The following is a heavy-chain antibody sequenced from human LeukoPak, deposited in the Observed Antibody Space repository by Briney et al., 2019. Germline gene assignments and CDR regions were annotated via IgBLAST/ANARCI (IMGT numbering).Heavy chain of an antibody. CDR1: GFTFSSYG. Sequence: GRSLRLSCAASGFTFSSYGMHWVRQAPGKGLEWVAVISYDGSNKYYADSVKGRFTISRDNSKNTLYLQMNSLRAEDTAVYYCAKGGYYGSGSYDWFDPWGQGTLVTVSS. J-gene: IGHJ5*02. V-gene: IGHV3-30*18. D-gene: IGHD3-10*01. CDR3: AKGGYYGSGSYDWFDP. CDR2: ISYDGSNK.